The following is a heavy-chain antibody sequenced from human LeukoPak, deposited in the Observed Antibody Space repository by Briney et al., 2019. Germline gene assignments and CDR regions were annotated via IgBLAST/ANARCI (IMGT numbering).Heavy chain of an antibody. V-gene: IGHV4-30-2*01. CDR2: IYHSGST. Sequence: SETLSLTCTVSGGSISSGGYYWSWIRQPPGKGLEWIGYIYHSGSTYYNPSLKRRVTISLDTSKNQFSLNLASVTAADTAVYYCARDTSSVTGTGLDSWGQGIVVTVSS. CDR1: GGSISSGGYY. J-gene: IGHJ4*02. CDR3: ARDTSSVTGTGLDS. D-gene: IGHD6-19*01.